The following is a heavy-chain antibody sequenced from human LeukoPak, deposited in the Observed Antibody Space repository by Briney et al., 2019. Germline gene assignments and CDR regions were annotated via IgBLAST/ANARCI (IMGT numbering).Heavy chain of an antibody. Sequence: SVKVSFTASGGTFTIYAISWVRQAPGQGLEWMGRIIPILGIANYAQKFQGRVTITADKSTSTAYMELSSLRSEDTAVYYCARDLELRGIYGMDVWGQGTTVTVSS. J-gene: IGHJ6*02. CDR2: IIPILGIA. V-gene: IGHV1-69*04. D-gene: IGHD1-7*01. CDR3: ARDLELRGIYGMDV. CDR1: GGTFTIYA.